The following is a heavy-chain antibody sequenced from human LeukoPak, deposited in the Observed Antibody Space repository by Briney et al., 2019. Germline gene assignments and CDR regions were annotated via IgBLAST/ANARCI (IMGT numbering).Heavy chain of an antibody. D-gene: IGHD6-19*01. Sequence: GGSLRLSCAASGFTFSSYAMSWVRQAPGKGLEWVSAISGSGGSTYFAGSVKGRFTISRDNAKNTLYLQMNSLRAEDTAVYYCAKRSSGDDYWGQGTLVAVSS. V-gene: IGHV3-23*01. CDR3: AKRSSGDDY. CDR2: ISGSGGST. CDR1: GFTFSSYA. J-gene: IGHJ4*02.